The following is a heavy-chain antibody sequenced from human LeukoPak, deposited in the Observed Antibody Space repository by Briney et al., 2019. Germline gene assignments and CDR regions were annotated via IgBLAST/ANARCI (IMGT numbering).Heavy chain of an antibody. J-gene: IGHJ5*02. CDR1: GFTFSSYA. D-gene: IGHD3-16*01. CDR2: ISGSGGST. Sequence: QPGGSLGLSCAASGFTFSSYAMSWVRQAPGKGLEWVSAISGSGGSTYYADSVKGRFTISRDNSKNTLYLQMNSLRAEDTAVYYCAKDPLMITEGSWFDPWGQGTLVTDSS. V-gene: IGHV3-23*01. CDR3: AKDPLMITEGSWFDP.